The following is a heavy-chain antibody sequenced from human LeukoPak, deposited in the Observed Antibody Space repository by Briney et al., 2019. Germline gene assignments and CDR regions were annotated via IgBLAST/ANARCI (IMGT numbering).Heavy chain of an antibody. V-gene: IGHV1-69*05. CDR1: GGTFSSYA. D-gene: IGHD5-24*01. CDR2: IIPILGTA. Sequence: SVKVSCKASGGTFSSYAISWVRQAPGQGLEWMGGIIPILGTANYAQKFQGRVTITTDESTSTAYMELSSLRSEDTAVYYCTLGDGYKKISGVDYWGQGTLVTVSS. CDR3: TLGDGYKKISGVDY. J-gene: IGHJ4*02.